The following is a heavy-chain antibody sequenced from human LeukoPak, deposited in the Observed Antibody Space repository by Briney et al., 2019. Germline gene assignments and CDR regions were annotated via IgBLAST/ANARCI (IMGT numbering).Heavy chain of an antibody. D-gene: IGHD3-9*01. CDR3: VRDWDHFDFDS. Sequence: GVLRLSCAASGFTFSSYAMSWVRQAPGKGLVWVSRIKGDGSHTIYADSVKGRFTISRDNAKNTLYLQMKSLRAEDTAVYYCVRDWDHFDFDSWGQGTLVTVSS. CDR1: GFTFSSYA. J-gene: IGHJ5*01. CDR2: IKGDGSHT. V-gene: IGHV3-74*01.